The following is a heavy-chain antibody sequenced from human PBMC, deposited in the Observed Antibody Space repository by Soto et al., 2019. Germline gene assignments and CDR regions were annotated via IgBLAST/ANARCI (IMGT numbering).Heavy chain of an antibody. V-gene: IGHV3-48*01. J-gene: IGHJ4*02. Sequence: EVQLVESGGGLVQPGGSLRLSCAASGFTFSSYSMNWVRQAPGKGLEWDSYISSSSSTIYYADSVKGRFTISRDNAKNSLYLQMNSLRAEDTAVYYCARDQIIAAAFDYWGQGTLVTVSS. CDR2: ISSSSSTI. D-gene: IGHD6-13*01. CDR1: GFTFSSYS. CDR3: ARDQIIAAAFDY.